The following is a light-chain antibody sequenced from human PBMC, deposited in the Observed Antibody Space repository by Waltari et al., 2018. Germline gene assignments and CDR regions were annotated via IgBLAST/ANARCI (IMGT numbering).Light chain of an antibody. V-gene: IGLV3-21*02. CDR3: QVWDSDSDRHVL. CDR1: NLGGKS. J-gene: IGLJ2*01. CDR2: DES. Sequence: SFVLTQPPSVTVAPGQTARITCGGKNLGGKSVHWYQQKPGQPPVLVVYDESDRRSGDPHRFSGCNSGDAATIIISRDGAGDEADFYCQVWDSDSDRHVLFGGGTKLTVL.